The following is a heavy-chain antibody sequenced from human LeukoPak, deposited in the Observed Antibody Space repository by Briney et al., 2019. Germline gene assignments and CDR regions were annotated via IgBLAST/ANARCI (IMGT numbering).Heavy chain of an antibody. D-gene: IGHD3-22*01. CDR1: GGSISSYY. J-gene: IGHJ4*02. V-gene: IGHV4-59*01. CDR3: ARAGSSAYLIDY. Sequence: SKTLSLTCTVSGGSISSYYWSWIRQPPGKGLEWIGYIYYSGSTNYNPSLKSRVTISVDTSKNQFSLKLTSVTAADTAVYYCARAGSSAYLIDYWGQGTLVTVSS. CDR2: IYYSGST.